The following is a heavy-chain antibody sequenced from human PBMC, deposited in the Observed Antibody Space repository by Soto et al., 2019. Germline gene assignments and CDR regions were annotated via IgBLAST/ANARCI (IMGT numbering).Heavy chain of an antibody. V-gene: IGHV3-30-3*01. CDR2: ISYDGSNK. J-gene: IGHJ6*02. CDR3: ARGGDAETLYYYYGMDV. Sequence: QVQLVESGGGVVQPGRSLRLSCAASGFTFSSYAMHWVRQAPGKGLEWVAVISYDGSNKYYADSVKGRFTISRDNSKNTLYLQMNSLRAEDTAVYYCARGGDAETLYYYYGMDVWGQGTTVTVSS. D-gene: IGHD3-10*01. CDR1: GFTFSSYA.